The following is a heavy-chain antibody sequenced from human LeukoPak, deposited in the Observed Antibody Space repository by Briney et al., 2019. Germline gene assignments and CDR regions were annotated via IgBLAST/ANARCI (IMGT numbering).Heavy chain of an antibody. D-gene: IGHD2-2*01. CDR2: IWYDGSNK. V-gene: IGHV3-33*01. J-gene: IGHJ6*02. Sequence: GRSLRLSCAASGFTFSSYGMHWVRQAPGKGLEWVAVIWYDGSNKYYADSVKGRFTISRDNSKNTLYLQMNSLRAEDTAVYYCARASSTSRLYYYGMDVWGQGTTVTVSS. CDR3: ARASSTSRLYYYGMDV. CDR1: GFTFSSYG.